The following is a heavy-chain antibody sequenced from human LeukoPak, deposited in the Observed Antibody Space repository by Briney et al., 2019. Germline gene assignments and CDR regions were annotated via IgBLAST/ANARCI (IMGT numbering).Heavy chain of an antibody. CDR2: INGYGSST. CDR1: GFTFISYW. CDR3: ARDAPGNTALDY. V-gene: IGHV3-74*01. J-gene: IGHJ4*02. Sequence: SGGSLRLSCAASGFTFISYWMHWVRQASGKGLVWVSRINGYGSSTDFADSVKGRFTISRDNAKNTLYLQMNSLRAEDTAVYYCARDAPGNTALDYWGQGTLVTVSS. D-gene: IGHD5-18*01.